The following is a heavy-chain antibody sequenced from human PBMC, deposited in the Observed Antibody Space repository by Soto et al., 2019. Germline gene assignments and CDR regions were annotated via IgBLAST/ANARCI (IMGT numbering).Heavy chain of an antibody. D-gene: IGHD3-16*01. V-gene: IGHV3-23*01. CDR3: AKIKGAITFLHFDT. CDR1: TSNFKDYA. J-gene: IGHJ4*02. Sequence: GGSLRLSXVGSTSNFKDYAMAWVRQAPGKGLEWVSALTETGGSTYYAASVKGRFTISRDNSRNTVYLQMDRLRVADTAVYYCAKIKGAITFLHFDTWGQGTQVTVS. CDR2: LTETGGST.